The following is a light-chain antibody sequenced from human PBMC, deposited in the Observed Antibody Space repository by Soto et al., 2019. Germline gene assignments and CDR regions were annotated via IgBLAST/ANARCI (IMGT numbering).Light chain of an antibody. CDR2: DVS. J-gene: IGLJ2*01. CDR1: SSDIGGYNY. CDR3: ASYASSNTVL. V-gene: IGLV2-14*03. Sequence: QSALTQPASVSGSPGQSITISCTGTSSDIGGYNYVSWYQQHPGKAPKLMIYDVSDRPSGVSNRFSGSKSGNTASLTISGLQAEDEADYYCASYASSNTVLFGGRTKLTVL.